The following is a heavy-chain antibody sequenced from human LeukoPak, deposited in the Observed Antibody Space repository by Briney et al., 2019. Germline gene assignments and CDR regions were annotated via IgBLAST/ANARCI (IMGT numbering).Heavy chain of an antibody. CDR2: ISSSSSTI. J-gene: IGHJ4*02. Sequence: PGGSLRLSCAASGFTFSSYSMNWVRQAPGKGLEWVSYISSSSSTIYYADSVKGRFIISRDNAKNSLYLQMNSLRDEDTAVYYCAREPQDYDFWSGYYRGLDYWGQGTLVTVSS. V-gene: IGHV3-48*02. CDR1: GFTFSSYS. D-gene: IGHD3-3*01. CDR3: AREPQDYDFWSGYYRGLDY.